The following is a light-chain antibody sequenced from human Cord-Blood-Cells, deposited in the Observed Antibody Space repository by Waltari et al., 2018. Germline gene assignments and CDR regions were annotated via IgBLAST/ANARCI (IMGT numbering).Light chain of an antibody. CDR2: INK. CDR1: SSNIGSNT. J-gene: IGLJ1*01. Sequence: QSVLTQPPSASGTPGQRVTISCSGSSSNIGSNTVNWYQQLPGTAPQLLIYINKRRPSGVPDRFSGSKSGTSASLAIIGLQSEDEADYYCAAWDDSLNGYVFGTGTKVTVL. V-gene: IGLV1-44*01. CDR3: AAWDDSLNGYV.